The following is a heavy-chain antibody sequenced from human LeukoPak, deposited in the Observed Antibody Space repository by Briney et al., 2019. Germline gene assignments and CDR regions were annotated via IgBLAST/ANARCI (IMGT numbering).Heavy chain of an antibody. J-gene: IGHJ4*02. CDR3: ARYGLTAALDF. CDR1: GFTFSSSW. Sequence: GGSLRLSCAASGFTFSSSWMSWVRQAPGKGLEWVANIKPVGSEKFHVDSVKGRFTISRDNSKSSLSLQMNSLRAEDTAVYYCARYGLTAALDFWGQGTLVTVSS. CDR2: IKPVGSEK. D-gene: IGHD2-21*02. V-gene: IGHV3-7*01.